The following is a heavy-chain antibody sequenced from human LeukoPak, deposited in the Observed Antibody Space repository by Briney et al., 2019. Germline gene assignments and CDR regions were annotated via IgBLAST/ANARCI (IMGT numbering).Heavy chain of an antibody. D-gene: IGHD2-2*01. Sequence: GGSLRLSCAASGFTFTSYAMNWVRQAPGKGLEWVSSISSNGGTTYYADSVKGRFTFSRDNSKNTLYLQMNSLRAEDTAVYYCARSLEMDCSSTSCPDAFDIWGQGTMVTVSS. CDR1: GFTFTSYA. V-gene: IGHV3-23*01. CDR3: ARSLEMDCSSTSCPDAFDI. CDR2: ISSNGGTT. J-gene: IGHJ3*02.